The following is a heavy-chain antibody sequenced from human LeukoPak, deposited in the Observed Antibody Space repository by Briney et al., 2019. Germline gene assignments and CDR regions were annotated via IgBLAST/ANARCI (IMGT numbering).Heavy chain of an antibody. CDR2: IYYSGST. CDR3: ARYLYGGVDY. CDR1: GGSISSSSYY. V-gene: IGHV4-39*07. Sequence: SETLSLTCTVSGGSISSSSYYWGWIRQPPGKGLEWIGSIYYSGSTYYNPSLKSRVTISVDTSKNQFSLKLSSVTAADTAVYYCARYLYGGVDYWGQGTLVTVSS. D-gene: IGHD4-23*01. J-gene: IGHJ4*02.